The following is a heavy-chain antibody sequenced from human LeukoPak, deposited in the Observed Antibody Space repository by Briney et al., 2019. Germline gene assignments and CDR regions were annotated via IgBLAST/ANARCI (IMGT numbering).Heavy chain of an antibody. J-gene: IGHJ4*02. V-gene: IGHV3-23*01. CDR2: ISSSGGST. CDR3: PKDPMWGNYGDYILGGDDY. D-gene: IGHD4-17*01. Sequence: GGSLRLSCAASGFTFSRFAMIWVRQSPGKGLEWVSAISSSGGSTYYADSVKGRFTISRDTSKNTQYLQMNSLRAEDTAVYYCPKDPMWGNYGDYILGGDDYWGQGAVVTVSS. CDR1: GFTFSRFA.